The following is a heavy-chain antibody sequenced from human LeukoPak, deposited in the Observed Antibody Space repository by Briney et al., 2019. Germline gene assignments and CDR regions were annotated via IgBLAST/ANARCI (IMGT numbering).Heavy chain of an antibody. CDR3: AKDWSNYGSGSNYYFDY. V-gene: IGHV3-53*01. CDR2: IYSGGST. Sequence: GGSLRLSCAVSGFTVSSNYMSWVRQAPGKGLEWVSVIYSGGSTYYADSVKGRFTISRDNSKNILYLQMNSLRAEDTAMYYCAKDWSNYGSGSNYYFDYWGQGTLVTVSS. CDR1: GFTVSSNY. J-gene: IGHJ4*02. D-gene: IGHD3-10*01.